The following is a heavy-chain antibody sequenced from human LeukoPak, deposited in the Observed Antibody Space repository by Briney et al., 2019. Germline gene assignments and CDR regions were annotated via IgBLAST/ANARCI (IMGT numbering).Heavy chain of an antibody. CDR2: IYSGGST. CDR1: GFTVSSNY. D-gene: IGHD3-22*01. CDR3: ARDVGGVYYDSSGYYYPFDY. Sequence: PGGSLRLSCAASGFTVSSNYMSWVRQAPGKGLEWVSVIYSGGSTYYADSVKGRFTISRDNAKNSLYLQMNSLRAEDTAVYYCARDVGGVYYDSSGYYYPFDYWGQGTLVTVSS. V-gene: IGHV3-53*01. J-gene: IGHJ4*02.